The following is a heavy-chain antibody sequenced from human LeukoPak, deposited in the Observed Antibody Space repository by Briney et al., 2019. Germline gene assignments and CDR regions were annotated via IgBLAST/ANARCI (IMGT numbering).Heavy chain of an antibody. V-gene: IGHV4-61*01. CDR2: IYYTGST. Sequence: SETLSLTCTVSGGSVSNGNYYWSWLRQPPGKALEWIGYIYYTGSTSYNPSLEGRVTISVDTSKNQFSLKLSSVTAADTAVYYCARRGVRFLGSMDVWGQGTTVTVSS. J-gene: IGHJ6*02. CDR1: GGSVSNGNYY. CDR3: ARRGVRFLGSMDV. D-gene: IGHD3-3*01.